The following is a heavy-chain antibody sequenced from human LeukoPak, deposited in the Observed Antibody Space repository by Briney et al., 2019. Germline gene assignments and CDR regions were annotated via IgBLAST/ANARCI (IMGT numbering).Heavy chain of an antibody. CDR2: IYTSGST. D-gene: IGHD3-9*01. CDR3: ARVLTGYLRKWFDP. Sequence: SETLSLTCTVSGGSISSYYWSWIRQPAGKGLEWIGRIYTSGSTNYNPSLKGRLTISVDTSNSQFSLRLSSVTAADTAVYYCARVLTGYLRKWFDPWGQGTLVTVSS. V-gene: IGHV4-4*07. CDR1: GGSISSYY. J-gene: IGHJ5*02.